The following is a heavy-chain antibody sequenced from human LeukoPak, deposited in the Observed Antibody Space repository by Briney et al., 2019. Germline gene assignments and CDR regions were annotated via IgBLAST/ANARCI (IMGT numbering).Heavy chain of an antibody. V-gene: IGHV3-21*01. D-gene: IGHD3-22*01. CDR2: ISSSSSYI. Sequence: PGGSLRLSCAASGFTFSSYSMNWVRQAPGKGLEWVSSISSSSSYIYYADSVKGRFTISRDNAKNSLYLQMNSLRAEDTAVYYCARDRVLDYYDSSGYDYWGQGTLVTVS. CDR3: ARDRVLDYYDSSGYDY. J-gene: IGHJ4*02. CDR1: GFTFSSYS.